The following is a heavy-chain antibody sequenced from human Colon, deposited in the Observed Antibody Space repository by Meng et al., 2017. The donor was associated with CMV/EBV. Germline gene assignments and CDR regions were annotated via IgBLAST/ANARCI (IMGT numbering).Heavy chain of an antibody. D-gene: IGHD3-10*01. Sequence: LSCVGSGYTFRNYALHWVRHSPEKGLEWVATIDGPTTNTHYADSVQGRSLISRDNSRNTLYLQLTNLRADDSAKYYCALWLGEHFDYWGQGTLVTVSS. V-gene: IGHV3-23*05. CDR1: GYTFRNYA. CDR3: ALWLGEHFDY. CDR2: IDGPTTNT. J-gene: IGHJ4*02.